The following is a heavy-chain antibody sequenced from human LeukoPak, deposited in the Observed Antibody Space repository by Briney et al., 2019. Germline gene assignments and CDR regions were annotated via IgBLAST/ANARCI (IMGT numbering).Heavy chain of an antibody. V-gene: IGHV1-24*01. D-gene: IGHD2-2*01. CDR3: ANLLLEIAVGSGVHGRDV. CDR2: FDPADGET. Sequence: PKASVKVSCKVSGYTLTELSMHWVRQAPGKGLEWMGGFDPADGETIYAQKFQGRVSMTEDTSTDTAYMELSSLRSEDTAVYYCANLLLEIAVGSGVHGRDVWGQGTTVTVSS. J-gene: IGHJ6*02. CDR1: GYTLTELS.